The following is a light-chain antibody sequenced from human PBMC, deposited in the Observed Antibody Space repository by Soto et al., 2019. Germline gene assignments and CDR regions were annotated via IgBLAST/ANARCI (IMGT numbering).Light chain of an antibody. CDR1: SSDVGGYNY. V-gene: IGLV2-14*01. CDR3: SSDTSSSTIYV. J-gene: IGLJ1*01. Sequence: SVLTQPATVSGSPGQSITISCTGTSSDVGGYNYVSWYQQHPGKAPKLMIYDVSNRPSGVSNRFSGSKSGNTASLTISGLQAEDEADYYCSSDTSSSTIYVIGTGTKVTVL. CDR2: DVS.